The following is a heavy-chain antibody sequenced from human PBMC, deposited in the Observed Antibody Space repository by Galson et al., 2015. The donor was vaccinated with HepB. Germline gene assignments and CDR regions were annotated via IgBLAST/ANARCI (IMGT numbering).Heavy chain of an antibody. CDR2: ISYDGSNK. V-gene: IGHV3-30*04. CDR1: GFTFSSYA. J-gene: IGHJ4*02. CDR3: ARDDFKRYSSSWYSQTPVD. D-gene: IGHD6-13*01. Sequence: LRLSCAASGFTFSSYAMHWVRQAPGKGLEWVAVISYDGSNKYYADSVKGRFTISRDNSKNTLYLQMNSLRAEDTAVYYCARDDFKRYSSSWYSQTPVDWGQGTLVTVSS.